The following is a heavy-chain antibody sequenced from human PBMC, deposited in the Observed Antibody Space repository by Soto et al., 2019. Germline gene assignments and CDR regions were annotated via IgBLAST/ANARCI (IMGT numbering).Heavy chain of an antibody. D-gene: IGHD3-10*01. V-gene: IGHV1-69*01. CDR1: GGTFSNDA. Sequence: QEQLVQAGADVKKPGSSVRISCRASGGTFSNDAVSWVRQAPGQGLQWMGGIIPIFGTTHYAQKFQGRVTITADESTATAYIELRSVTSEDTAVYYCATGLRTGNYGMDVWGQGTAVTVSS. J-gene: IGHJ6*02. CDR3: ATGLRTGNYGMDV. CDR2: IIPIFGTT.